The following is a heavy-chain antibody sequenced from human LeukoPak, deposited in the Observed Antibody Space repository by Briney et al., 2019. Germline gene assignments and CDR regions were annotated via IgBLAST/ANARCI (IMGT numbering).Heavy chain of an antibody. CDR2: ISCDGSST. D-gene: IGHD4-17*01. Sequence: GGSLRLSCAASGFTFSTYAMSWVRQAPGKGLEWVSGISCDGSSTDYADSVKGRFTISRDNSKNTLYLQMNSLRAEDTAVYYCAKDAYGDYVYYFDHWGQGTLVTVSS. J-gene: IGHJ4*02. CDR1: GFTFSTYA. V-gene: IGHV3-23*01. CDR3: AKDAYGDYVYYFDH.